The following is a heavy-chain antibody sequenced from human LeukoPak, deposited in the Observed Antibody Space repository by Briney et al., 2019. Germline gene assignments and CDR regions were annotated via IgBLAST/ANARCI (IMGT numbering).Heavy chain of an antibody. V-gene: IGHV3-21*01. CDR2: ISSSSSYI. J-gene: IGHJ4*02. CDR3: ARDKAAAADY. CDR1: GFSFSSYS. D-gene: IGHD6-13*01. Sequence: PGGSLRLSCAASGFSFSSYSMNWVRQAPGKGLEWVSSISSSSSYIYYADSVKGRFTISRDNAKNSLYLQMNSLRAEDTAVYYRARDKAAAADYWGQGTLVTVSS.